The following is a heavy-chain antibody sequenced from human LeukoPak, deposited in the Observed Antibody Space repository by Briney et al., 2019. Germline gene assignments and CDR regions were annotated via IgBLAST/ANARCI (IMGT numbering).Heavy chain of an antibody. CDR3: VYDSSGYYFFDY. Sequence: SETLFLTCTVSGGSSSTYYWSWIRQSAGKGLEWIGRVYTSGSTNYNPSLKSRVTMSVDTSKNQFSLKLKSVTAADTAVYYCVYDSSGYYFFDYWGQGTLVTVSS. J-gene: IGHJ4*02. CDR1: GGSSSTYY. D-gene: IGHD3-22*01. CDR2: VYTSGST. V-gene: IGHV4-4*07.